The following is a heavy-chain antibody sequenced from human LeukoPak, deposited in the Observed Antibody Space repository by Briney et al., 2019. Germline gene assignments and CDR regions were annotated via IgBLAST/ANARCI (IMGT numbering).Heavy chain of an antibody. CDR1: GGSISSYY. J-gene: IGHJ4*02. D-gene: IGHD2-21*02. CDR2: IYPSGGT. CDR3: ARFAYCGSGCWYYFDY. Sequence: PSETLSLTCTVSGGSISSYYWSWIRQSPGNGLEWIGYIYPSGGTNYNPSLKSRVTISVDRSKNQFSLKLSSVTAADTAVYYCARFAYCGSGCWYYFDYWGQGALVTVSS. V-gene: IGHV4-4*09.